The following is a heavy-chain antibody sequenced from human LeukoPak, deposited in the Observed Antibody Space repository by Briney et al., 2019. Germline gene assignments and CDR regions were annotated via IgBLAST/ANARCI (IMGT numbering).Heavy chain of an antibody. CDR3: ARALGRRYGYYFDY. Sequence: GGSLRLSCAASGFTFSSYSMNWVRQAPGKGLEWVSYISSSSSTIYYADSVKGRFTISRDNAKNSLYLQMNSLRAEDTAVYYCARALGRRYGYYFDYWGQGTLVTVSS. V-gene: IGHV3-48*04. CDR1: GFTFSSYS. J-gene: IGHJ4*02. CDR2: ISSSSSTI. D-gene: IGHD5-18*01.